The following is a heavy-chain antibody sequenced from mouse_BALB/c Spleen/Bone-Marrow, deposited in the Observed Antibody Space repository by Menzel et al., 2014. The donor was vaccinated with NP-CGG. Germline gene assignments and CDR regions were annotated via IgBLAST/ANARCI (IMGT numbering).Heavy chain of an antibody. CDR1: GYTFTSYW. Sequence: VQLQQSGAELVKPGASVKLSCKASGYTFTSYWMHWVKQRPGQGLEWIGEINPSNGRTNYNEKFKSKATLTVDKSSSTAYMQLSSLTSEDSAVDYCARWGFDYWGQGTTLTVSS. J-gene: IGHJ2*01. CDR2: INPSNGRT. CDR3: ARWGFDY. V-gene: IGHV1S81*02.